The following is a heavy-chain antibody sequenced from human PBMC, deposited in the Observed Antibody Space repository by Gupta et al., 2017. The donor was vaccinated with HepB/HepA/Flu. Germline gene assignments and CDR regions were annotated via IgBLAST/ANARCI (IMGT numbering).Heavy chain of an antibody. CDR3: ARDLADITLLRAGMDV. J-gene: IGHJ6*03. Sequence: EVQLVESGGGLVTPGGSLSLSCAVSGFTFRCYWMTWVRQAPGKGLEWVSSISSSGRHIYYADSMRGRFTISRDNAKNSLFLQMSSLRAEYTAVYYCARDLADITLLRAGMDVWGKGTTVTVSS. CDR1: GFTFRCYW. CDR2: ISSSGRHI. V-gene: IGHV3-21*01. D-gene: IGHD2-15*01.